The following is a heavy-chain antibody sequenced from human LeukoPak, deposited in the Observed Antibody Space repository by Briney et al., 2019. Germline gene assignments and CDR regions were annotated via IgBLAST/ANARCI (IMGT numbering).Heavy chain of an antibody. J-gene: IGHJ4*02. D-gene: IGHD3-9*01. CDR2: ISYGGSNK. Sequence: GGSLRLSCAASGFTFSSYAMHWVRQAPGKGLEWVAVISYGGSNKYYADSVKGRFTISRDNSKNTLYLQMNSLRAEDTAVYYCARDRWDILTGYYTYWGQGTLVTVSS. CDR3: ARDRWDILTGYYTY. V-gene: IGHV3-30*04. CDR1: GFTFSSYA.